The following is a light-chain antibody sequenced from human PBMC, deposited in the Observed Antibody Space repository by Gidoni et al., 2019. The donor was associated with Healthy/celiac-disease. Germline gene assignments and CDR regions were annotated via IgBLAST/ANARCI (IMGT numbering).Light chain of an antibody. CDR2: DNN. CDR3: GTWDSSLSAGGV. J-gene: IGLJ2*01. CDR1: SSNIGNNY. V-gene: IGLV1-51*01. Sequence: QSVLPQPPSVSAAPGPTVTISCSGSSSNIGNNYVSWYQQHPGTAPKLLIYDNNKRPSGIPDRFSGAKSGTSATLGITGLQTGDEADYYCGTWDSSLSAGGVFGGGTKLTVL.